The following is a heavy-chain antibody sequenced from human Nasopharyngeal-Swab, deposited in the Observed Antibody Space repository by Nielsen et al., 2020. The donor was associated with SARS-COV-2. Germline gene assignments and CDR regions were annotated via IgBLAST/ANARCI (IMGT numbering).Heavy chain of an antibody. D-gene: IGHD3-22*01. V-gene: IGHV3-74*01. CDR2: INGDGSST. CDR1: GFTFGNYW. Sequence: GGSLRLSCVASGFTFGNYWMHWVRQVPGKGLVWVSHINGDGSSTTYADSVKGRFTISRDNAKNTLYLQMDNLRAEDTAVHYCTRLTYYYDSSSGGWGQGTLVTVSS. CDR3: TRLTYYYDSSSGG. J-gene: IGHJ4*02.